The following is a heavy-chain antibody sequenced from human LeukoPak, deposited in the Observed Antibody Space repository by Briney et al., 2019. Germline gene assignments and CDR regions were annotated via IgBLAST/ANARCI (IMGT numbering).Heavy chain of an antibody. CDR3: ARVYNRGSGYENWFDP. CDR2: LSAYNGNT. V-gene: IGHV1-18*01. CDR1: GYTFTSYG. J-gene: IGHJ5*02. Sequence: ASVKVSCKASGYTFTSYGISWVRQAPGQGLEWMGWLSAYNGNTNYAQKLQGRVTMTTDTSTSTAYMELRSLRSDDTAVYYCARVYNRGSGYENWFDPWGQGTLVTVSS. D-gene: IGHD3-3*01.